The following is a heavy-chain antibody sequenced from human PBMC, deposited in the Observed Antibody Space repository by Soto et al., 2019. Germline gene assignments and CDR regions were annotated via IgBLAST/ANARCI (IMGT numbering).Heavy chain of an antibody. CDR3: ARVGQLAPGYYFDY. J-gene: IGHJ4*02. CDR2: IKQDGSEK. Sequence: PGGSLRLSCAASGFTFSSYWMSWVRQAPGKGLEWVANIKQDGSEKYYADSVKGRFTISRDNAKNSLYLQMNSLRAEDTAVYYCARVGQLAPGYYFDYWGQGTLVTVSS. D-gene: IGHD6-13*01. V-gene: IGHV3-7*05. CDR1: GFTFSSYW.